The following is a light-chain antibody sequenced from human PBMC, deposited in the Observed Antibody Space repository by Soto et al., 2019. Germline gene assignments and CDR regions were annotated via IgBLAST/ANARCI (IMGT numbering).Light chain of an antibody. CDR1: QSISSY. V-gene: IGKV1-39*01. CDR3: QHTYNTSHT. J-gene: IGKJ1*01. Sequence: DIPMTQSPSSLSASVGDRVTITCRASQSISSYLNWYQQTPGKAPKLLVSVASSLEAEVPSRFSGSGSGTDFTLTISGLPPQSFATYYWQHTYNTSHTFGQGTKVDIK. CDR2: VAS.